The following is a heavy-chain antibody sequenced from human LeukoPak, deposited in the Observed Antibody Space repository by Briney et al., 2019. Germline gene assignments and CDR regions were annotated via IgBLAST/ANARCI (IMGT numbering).Heavy chain of an antibody. CDR1: GGSISSSSYY. D-gene: IGHD5-24*01. Sequence: SEALSLTCTVSGGSISSSSYYWGWIRQPPGKGLEWIGSIYYSGSTYYNPSLKSRVTISVDTSKNQFSLKLSSVTAADTAVYYCARADRRDGYKEATEIDYWGQGTLVTVSS. J-gene: IGHJ4*02. CDR3: ARADRRDGYKEATEIDY. CDR2: IYYSGST. V-gene: IGHV4-39*07.